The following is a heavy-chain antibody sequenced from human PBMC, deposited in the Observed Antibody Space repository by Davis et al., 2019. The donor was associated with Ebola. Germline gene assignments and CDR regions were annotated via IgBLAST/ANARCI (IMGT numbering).Heavy chain of an antibody. D-gene: IGHD6-13*01. CDR3: AKGDSPFRSSWPDY. J-gene: IGHJ4*02. CDR1: GFTFSGSA. V-gene: IGHV3-73*01. CDR2: IRSKANSYAT. Sequence: GESLKISCAASGFTFSGSAMHWVRQASGKGLEWVGRIRSKANSYATAYVASVKGRFTISRDDSKNTAYLQMNSLKTEDTAVYYCAKGDSPFRSSWPDYWGQGTLVTVSS.